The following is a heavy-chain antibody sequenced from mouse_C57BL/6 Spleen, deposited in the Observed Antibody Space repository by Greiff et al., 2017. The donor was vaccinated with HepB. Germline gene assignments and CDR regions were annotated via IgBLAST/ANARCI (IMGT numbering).Heavy chain of an antibody. CDR2: ISDGGSYT. Sequence: DVKLVESGGGLVKPGGSLKLSCAASGFTFSSYAMSWVRQTPEKRLEWVATISDGGSYTYYPDNVKGRFTISRDNAKNNLYLQMSHLKSEDTAMYYCARDLYYGYDGFYAMDYWGQGTSVTVSS. CDR3: ARDLYYGYDGFYAMDY. J-gene: IGHJ4*01. D-gene: IGHD2-2*01. V-gene: IGHV5-4*01. CDR1: GFTFSSYA.